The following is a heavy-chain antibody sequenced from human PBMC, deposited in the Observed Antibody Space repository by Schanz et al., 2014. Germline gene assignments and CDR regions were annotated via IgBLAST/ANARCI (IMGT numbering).Heavy chain of an antibody. V-gene: IGHV7-4-1*02. D-gene: IGHD2-15*01. CDR1: FSTFHSYA. CDR3: ARGGVVVVTAALNWFDP. CDR2: LNTYLGKP. Sequence: QVQLVQSGSELKKPGASFPFSVPPSFSTFHSYALHWVRQAPGQGLEWMGWLNTYLGKPTYAQGFTGRFVFSLDTSVSTAYLQISSLKAEDTAVYYCARGGVVVVTAALNWFDPWGQGTLVTVSS. J-gene: IGHJ5*02.